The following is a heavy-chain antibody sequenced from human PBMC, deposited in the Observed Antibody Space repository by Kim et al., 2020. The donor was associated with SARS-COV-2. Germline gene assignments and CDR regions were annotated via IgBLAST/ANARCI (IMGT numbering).Heavy chain of an antibody. CDR3: ARDREDDYGDYGMDV. V-gene: IGHV1-18*01. J-gene: IGHJ6*02. D-gene: IGHD3-16*01. Sequence: APKIQGRVTMTTDTSTSTAYMELRRLRSDDTAVYYCARDREDDYGDYGMDVWGQGTTVTVSS.